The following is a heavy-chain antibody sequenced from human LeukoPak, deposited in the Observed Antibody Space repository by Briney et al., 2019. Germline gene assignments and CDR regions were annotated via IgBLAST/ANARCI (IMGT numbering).Heavy chain of an antibody. D-gene: IGHD2-15*01. CDR3: ARDADCSGDNCFEYFHH. V-gene: IGHV1-69*13. CDR1: GGTFSSYA. Sequence: ASVKVSCKASGGTFSSYAISWVRQAPGQGLEWMGGIIPIFGTANYAQKFKGRVTITADESTSTAYMELSSLRSEDTAVYYCARDADCSGDNCFEYFHHWGQGTLVTVSS. J-gene: IGHJ1*01. CDR2: IIPIFGTA.